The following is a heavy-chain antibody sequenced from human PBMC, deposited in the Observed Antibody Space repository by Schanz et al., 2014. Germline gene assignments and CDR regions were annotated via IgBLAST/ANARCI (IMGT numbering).Heavy chain of an antibody. CDR1: GFAFRDYY. CDR3: AREGDDKVDY. V-gene: IGHV3-11*05. CDR2: ISYSSDVT. D-gene: IGHD3-16*01. Sequence: QVQLVESGGGLVKPGGSLRLSCAASGFAFRDYYMSWIRQAPGKGLEWVSYISYSSDVTRYADSVKGRFTVSRDNAKNSLYLQMNSLRAEDTAVYYCAREGDDKVDYWGQGTLVTVSS. J-gene: IGHJ4*02.